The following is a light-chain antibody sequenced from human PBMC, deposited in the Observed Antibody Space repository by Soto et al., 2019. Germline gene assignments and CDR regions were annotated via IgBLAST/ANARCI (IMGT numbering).Light chain of an antibody. CDR1: QSISSW. Sequence: DIQMTQSPSTLSASLGDRVTITCRASQSISSWLSWYQQKPGKAPKLLIYKASSLESGVPSRFSGSGSGTEFTLTISSLQPEDIGTYYCQQYDSPQLTFGGGTKVDI. CDR2: KAS. J-gene: IGKJ4*01. CDR3: QQYDSPQLT. V-gene: IGKV1-5*03.